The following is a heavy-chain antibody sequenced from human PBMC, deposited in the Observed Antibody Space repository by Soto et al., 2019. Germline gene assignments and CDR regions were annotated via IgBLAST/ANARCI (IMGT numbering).Heavy chain of an antibody. CDR1: GGSISSYY. CDR2: IYYSGST. J-gene: IGHJ3*02. D-gene: IGHD3-16*01. CDR3: ARVKPFRKAFDI. V-gene: IGHV4-59*12. Sequence: SETLSLTCTVSGGSISSYYWSWIRQPPGKGLEWIGYIYYSGSTYYNPSLKSRVTISVDTSKNQFSLKLSSVTAADTAVYYCARVKPFRKAFDIWGQGTMVTVSS.